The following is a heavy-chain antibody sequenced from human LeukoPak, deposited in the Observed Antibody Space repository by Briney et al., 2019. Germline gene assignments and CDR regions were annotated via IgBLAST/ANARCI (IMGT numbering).Heavy chain of an antibody. CDR1: GFTFSSYA. Sequence: PGGSLRLSCAASGFTFSSYAMHWVRQAPGKGLEWVAVISYDGSNKYYADSVKGRFTISRDNSKNTLYLQMNSLRAEDTAVYYCARDPRIVAAGTSKILKYFQHWGQGTLVTVSS. CDR2: ISYDGSNK. V-gene: IGHV3-30-3*01. J-gene: IGHJ1*01. CDR3: ARDPRIVAAGTSKILKYFQH. D-gene: IGHD6-13*01.